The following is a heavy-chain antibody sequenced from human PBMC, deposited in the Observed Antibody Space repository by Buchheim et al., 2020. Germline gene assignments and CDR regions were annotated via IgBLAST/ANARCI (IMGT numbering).Heavy chain of an antibody. Sequence: QVQLQESGPGLVKPSETLSLTCTVSGGSISSYYWSWIRQPARKGLEWIGRIYTSGSTNYNPSLKSRVTMSVDTSKNQFSLKLSSVTAADTAVYYCARGLGDYGDYEFNYYYGMDVWGQGTT. CDR2: IYTSGST. CDR1: GGSISSYY. V-gene: IGHV4-4*07. J-gene: IGHJ6*02. CDR3: ARGLGDYGDYEFNYYYGMDV. D-gene: IGHD4-17*01.